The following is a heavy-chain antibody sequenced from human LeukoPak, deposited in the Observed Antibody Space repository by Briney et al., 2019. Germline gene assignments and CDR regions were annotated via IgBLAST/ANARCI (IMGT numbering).Heavy chain of an antibody. CDR3: ANFTIVTLLVGSSGGSCYPNLIDP. V-gene: IGHV4-59*02. J-gene: IGHJ5*02. CDR1: GGSVSSHY. CDR2: SGST. D-gene: IGHD2-15*01. Sequence: SETLSLTCTVSGGSVSSHYWSWIRKPPGKGLEWIGYSGSTNSNTSLKSRVTISVDTSKNQTTLKLKPVTASETAIYSSANFTIVTLLVGSSGGSCYPNLIDPGGQGTLVSVSS.